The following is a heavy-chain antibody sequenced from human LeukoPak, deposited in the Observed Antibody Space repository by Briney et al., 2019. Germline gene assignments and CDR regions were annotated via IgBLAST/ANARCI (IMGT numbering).Heavy chain of an antibody. J-gene: IGHJ6*03. V-gene: IGHV3-49*04. D-gene: IGHD3-16*01. CDR3: TRTFGYYYFYMDV. CDR1: GFTFGDYA. CDR2: IRTEAYDGAT. Sequence: PGGSLRLSCAASGFTFGDYAMSWVRQAPGKGLEWVGFIRTEAYDGATDYGASVKGRFTISRDDSKNIAYLQMNSLNTEDTAVYYCTRTFGYYYFYMDVWGKGTMVIVSS.